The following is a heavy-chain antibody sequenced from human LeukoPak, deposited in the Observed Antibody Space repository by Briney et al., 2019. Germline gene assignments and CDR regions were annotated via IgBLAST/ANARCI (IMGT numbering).Heavy chain of an antibody. D-gene: IGHD1-26*01. V-gene: IGHV3-15*01. CDR2: IKKETDGGTT. CDR3: IIDRTESGARFGY. CDR1: GFTFSSRDW. J-gene: IGHJ4*02. Sequence: GGSLRLSCVASGFTFSSRDWMTWVRQAPGKGLEWVGRIKKETDGGTTDYAAPVKGRFTISRDDSKNTLYLQMNSLKTEDTGVYYCIIDRTESGARFGYWGQGTLVTVSS.